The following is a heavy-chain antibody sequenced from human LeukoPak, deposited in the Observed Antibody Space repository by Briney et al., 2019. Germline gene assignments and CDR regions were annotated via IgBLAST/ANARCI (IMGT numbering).Heavy chain of an antibody. V-gene: IGHV4-61*02. CDR2: IYTSGST. D-gene: IGHD3-10*01. Sequence: SETLSLTCTVSGGSISSGSYYWSWIRQPAGKGLEWIGRIYTSGSTNYNPSLKSRVTISVDTSKNQFSLKLSSVTAADTAVYYCARDRGSFDAFDIWGQGTMVTVSS. CDR1: GGSISSGSYY. J-gene: IGHJ3*02. CDR3: ARDRGSFDAFDI.